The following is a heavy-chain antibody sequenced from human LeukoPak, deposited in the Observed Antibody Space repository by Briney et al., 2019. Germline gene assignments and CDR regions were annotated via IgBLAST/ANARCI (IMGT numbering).Heavy chain of an antibody. CDR1: GVSISSAIHY. J-gene: IGHJ4*02. CDR2: IYYTGTT. D-gene: IGHD3-10*01. Sequence: KPSQTRSLTCTVSGVSISSAIHYWGWIRQPPGRGLECIGNIYYTGTTFYKPSLKSRVTISVDTSKNQFSLKLSSVTAADTAVYYCARVPYYYGSGSYVLDYWGQGTLVTVSS. V-gene: IGHV4-39*07. CDR3: ARVPYYYGSGSYVLDY.